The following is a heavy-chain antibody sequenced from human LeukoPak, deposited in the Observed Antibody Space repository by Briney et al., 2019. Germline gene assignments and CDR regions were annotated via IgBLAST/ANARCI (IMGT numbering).Heavy chain of an antibody. V-gene: IGHV3-7*01. CDR2: IKQDGSEK. D-gene: IGHD6-6*01. Sequence: PGGSLRLSCAASGFTSSSYWMNWGRQARGKGVGWGANIKQDGSEKYYVDSVKGRFTISRDNAKNSLYLQMTSLRAEATAVYYCARGGIAARARDFDYWGQGTLVTVSS. J-gene: IGHJ4*02. CDR3: ARGGIAARARDFDY. CDR1: GFTSSSYW.